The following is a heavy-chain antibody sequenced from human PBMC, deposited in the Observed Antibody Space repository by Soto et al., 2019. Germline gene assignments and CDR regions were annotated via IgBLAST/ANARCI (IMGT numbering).Heavy chain of an antibody. D-gene: IGHD1-26*01. CDR2: INPKSGGT. V-gene: IGHV1-2*02. Sequence: ASVKVSCKASGYTFTVYYMHWVRQAPGQGLEWMGWINPKSGGTMYPQKFQGRVTMTWDTSISTAYMALTRLRSDDSAVYYCARDLAKGGGSAGFDYWGQGTLVTVSS. CDR3: ARDLAKGGGSAGFDY. J-gene: IGHJ4*02. CDR1: GYTFTVYY.